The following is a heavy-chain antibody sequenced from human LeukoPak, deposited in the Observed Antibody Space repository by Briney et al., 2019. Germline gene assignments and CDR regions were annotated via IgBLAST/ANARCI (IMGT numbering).Heavy chain of an antibody. J-gene: IGHJ4*02. CDR2: INPNSGGT. V-gene: IGHV1-2*02. CDR1: GYTFTSYY. CDR3: ARDVAGNRYADY. Sequence: GASVKVSCKASGYTFTSYYMHWVRQAPGQGLEWMGWINPNSGGTNYAQKFQGRVTLTRDTSISTAYMELNGLRYDDTALYYCARDVAGNRYADYWGQGTLVTVSS. D-gene: IGHD6-19*01.